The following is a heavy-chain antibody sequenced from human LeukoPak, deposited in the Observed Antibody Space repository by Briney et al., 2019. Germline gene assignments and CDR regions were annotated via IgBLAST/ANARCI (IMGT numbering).Heavy chain of an antibody. CDR2: ISAYNGNT. J-gene: IGHJ4*02. CDR1: GYTFTSYG. Sequence: ASVKVSCKASGYTFTSYGISWARQAPGQGLEWMGWISAYNGNTNYAQKLQGRVTMTTDTSTSTAYMELRSLRSDDTAVYYCARNRGIAVAGTEDYWGQGTLVTVSS. D-gene: IGHD6-19*01. CDR3: ARNRGIAVAGTEDY. V-gene: IGHV1-18*04.